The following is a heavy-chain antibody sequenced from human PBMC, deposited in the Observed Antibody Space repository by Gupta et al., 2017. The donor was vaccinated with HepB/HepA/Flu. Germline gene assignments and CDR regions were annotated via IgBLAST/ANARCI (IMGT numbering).Heavy chain of an antibody. CDR2: ISYDGSNK. CDR3: ARDLAEGELLGGPDY. D-gene: IGHD1-26*01. CDR1: GFTFRSSA. V-gene: IGHV3-30-3*01. Sequence: QFQLVESGGGVVQPGRSLRLSCASSGFTFRSSAMHWVRQAPGKGLEWVAVISYDGSNKYYADSVKGRFTISRDNSKNTLYLQMKRLRAEDTAVYYCARDLAEGELLGGPDYGGQGTLVTVSS. J-gene: IGHJ4*02.